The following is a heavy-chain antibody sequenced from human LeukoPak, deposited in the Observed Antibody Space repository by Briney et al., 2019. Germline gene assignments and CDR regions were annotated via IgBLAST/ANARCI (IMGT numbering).Heavy chain of an antibody. V-gene: IGHV3-21*01. J-gene: IGHJ4*02. CDR2: ISSSSSYI. Sequence: GGALRLSCAASGFTFSSYSMNWVRQAPGKGREGVSSISSSSSYIYYAGSVKGRFTISRENAKNSLYLQMNSLRAEDTALYYCARDQTPDWGQGTLVTVSS. CDR1: GFTFSSYS. CDR3: ARDQTPD.